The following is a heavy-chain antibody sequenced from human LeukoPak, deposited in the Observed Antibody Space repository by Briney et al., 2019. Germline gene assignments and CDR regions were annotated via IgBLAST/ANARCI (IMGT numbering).Heavy chain of an antibody. CDR2: INHSGST. V-gene: IGHV4-39*07. Sequence: TSETLSLTCTVSGDSITSSAFYWSWIRQPPGKGLEWIGEINHSGSTNYNPSLKSRVTISVDTSKNQFSLKLSSVTAADTAVYYCARGPSGNWGSGYFDYWGQGTLVTVSS. CDR3: ARGPSGNWGSGYFDY. J-gene: IGHJ4*02. CDR1: GDSITSSAFY. D-gene: IGHD7-27*01.